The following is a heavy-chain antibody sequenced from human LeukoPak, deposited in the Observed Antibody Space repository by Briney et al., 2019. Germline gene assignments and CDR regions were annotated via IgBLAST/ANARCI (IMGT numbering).Heavy chain of an antibody. Sequence: GGSLRLSCAASGFNIDDYYMSWIRQAPGKGLEWVSHISLSGGTIHYADSVKGRFTVSRDNAKNSLYLQMNSLRAEDTAVYYCARDLPTITSWYYFDYWGQGALVVVSS. D-gene: IGHD2-2*01. CDR1: GFNIDDYY. CDR2: ISLSGGTI. CDR3: ARDLPTITSWYYFDY. V-gene: IGHV3-11*01. J-gene: IGHJ4*02.